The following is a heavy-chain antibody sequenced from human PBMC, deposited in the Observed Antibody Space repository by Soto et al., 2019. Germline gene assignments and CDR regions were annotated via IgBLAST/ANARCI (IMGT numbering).Heavy chain of an antibody. Sequence: GGSLRLSCAASGFTFSSYGMHWVRQAPGKGLEWVAVIWYDGSNKYYADSVKGRFTISRDNSKNTLYLQMNSLRAEDTAVYYSASFQQWLVPYYYYGMDVWGQGTTVTVSS. D-gene: IGHD6-19*01. CDR2: IWYDGSNK. CDR1: GFTFSSYG. J-gene: IGHJ6*02. V-gene: IGHV3-33*01. CDR3: ASFQQWLVPYYYYGMDV.